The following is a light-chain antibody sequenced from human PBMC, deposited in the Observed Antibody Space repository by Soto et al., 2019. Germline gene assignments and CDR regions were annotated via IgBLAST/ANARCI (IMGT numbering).Light chain of an antibody. J-gene: IGKJ1*01. CDR3: QQYGTSPRT. Sequence: EIVFTHSPVTRSFSPVERATLSCRASQSVRNNYLAWYQQRPGQAPRLLIYAASSRATGIPDRFSGSGSGTDFTLTISRLEPEDFAVYYCQQYGTSPRTFGQGTKVDI. V-gene: IGKV3-20*01. CDR1: QSVRNNY. CDR2: AAS.